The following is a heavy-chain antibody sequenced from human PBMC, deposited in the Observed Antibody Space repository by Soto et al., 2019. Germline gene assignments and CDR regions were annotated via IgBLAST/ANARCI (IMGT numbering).Heavy chain of an antibody. Sequence: GGSLRLSCAASGFTFNNHAMSWVRQAPGKGLEWVSGISASGGLIYYAESVKGRFNMSRVNSKNTLYLQMNSLRAEDTAVYFCAKRQGIGSAAKNFDFWGQGALVTVSS. J-gene: IGHJ4*02. CDR3: AKRQGIGSAAKNFDF. D-gene: IGHD6-13*01. CDR1: GFTFNNHA. V-gene: IGHV3-23*01. CDR2: ISASGGLI.